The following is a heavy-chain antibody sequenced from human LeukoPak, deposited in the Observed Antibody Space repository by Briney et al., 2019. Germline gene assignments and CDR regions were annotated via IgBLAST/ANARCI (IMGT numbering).Heavy chain of an antibody. CDR3: ARAPYGDNGYTAEVADY. D-gene: IGHD3-16*01. CDR1: GFAFSQFP. CDR2: ISHDGGNK. V-gene: IGHV3-30*14. J-gene: IGHJ4*02. Sequence: GRSLRLSCVASGFAFSQFPVHWVRQAPGKRLEWVAFISHDGGNKKYGDSVKGRFTISRDNSKNTLYLQMNSLRAEDTAVYYCARAPYGDNGYTAEVADYWGQGTLVTVSS.